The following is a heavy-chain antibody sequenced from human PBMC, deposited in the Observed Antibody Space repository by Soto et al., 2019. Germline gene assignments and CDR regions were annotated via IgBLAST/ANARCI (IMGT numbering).Heavy chain of an antibody. CDR2: IYHSGST. Sequence: QLQLQESGSGLVKPSQTLSLTCAVSGGSISSGGDSWSWIRQPPGKVLEWIGYIYHSGSTYYNPSLKSRVTISVDRSKSQFSLKLSSVTAADTAVYYCARVWGYSYGLASDIWGQGTMVTVSS. CDR3: ARVWGYSYGLASDI. CDR1: GGSISSGGDS. D-gene: IGHD5-18*01. V-gene: IGHV4-30-2*01. J-gene: IGHJ3*02.